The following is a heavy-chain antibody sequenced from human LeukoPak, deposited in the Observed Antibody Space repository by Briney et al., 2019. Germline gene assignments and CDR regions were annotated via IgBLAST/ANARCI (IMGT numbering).Heavy chain of an antibody. CDR1: GGSISSGDYY. CDR3: ARGSYSGYDLSITHFDY. D-gene: IGHD5-12*01. Sequence: SQTLSLTCTVSGGSISSGDYYWSWIRQPPGKGLEWIGYIYYSGSTYYNPSLKSRVTISVDTSKIQFSLKLSSVTAADTAVYYCARGSYSGYDLSITHFDYWGQGTLVTVSS. J-gene: IGHJ4*02. CDR2: IYYSGST. V-gene: IGHV4-30-4*08.